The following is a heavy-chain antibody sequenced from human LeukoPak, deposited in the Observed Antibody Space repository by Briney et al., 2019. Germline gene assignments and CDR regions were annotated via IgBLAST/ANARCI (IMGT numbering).Heavy chain of an antibody. CDR2: ISGSGGST. CDR1: GFTFSAYW. CDR3: AKDRQLWSSSPRVEYYFDY. D-gene: IGHD5-18*01. Sequence: GGSLRLSCAASGFTFSAYWMTWVRQAPGKGLEWVSAISGSGGSTYYADSVKGRFTISRDNSKNTLYLQMNSLRAEDTAVYYCAKDRQLWSSSPRVEYYFDYWGQGTLVTVSS. J-gene: IGHJ4*02. V-gene: IGHV3-23*01.